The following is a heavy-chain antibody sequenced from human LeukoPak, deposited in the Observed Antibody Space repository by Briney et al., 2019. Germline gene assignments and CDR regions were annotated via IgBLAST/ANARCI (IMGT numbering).Heavy chain of an antibody. Sequence: SETLSLTCTVSGGSISNYYWSWIRQPPGKGLEWIGYIHYSGSTNYNPSLKSRVTISVDTSKNQLSLKLTSMTAADTAVYYCARELGAAVVNYGMDVWGQGTTVTVSS. J-gene: IGHJ6*02. D-gene: IGHD3-16*01. CDR2: IHYSGST. V-gene: IGHV4-59*01. CDR1: GGSISNYY. CDR3: ARELGAAVVNYGMDV.